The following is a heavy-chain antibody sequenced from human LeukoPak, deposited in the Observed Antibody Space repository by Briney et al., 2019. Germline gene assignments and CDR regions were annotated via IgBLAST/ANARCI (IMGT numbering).Heavy chain of an antibody. D-gene: IGHD3-22*01. Sequence: ASVKVSCKASGYTFTSYYMHWVRQAPGQGLEWMGWINPNSGGTNYAQKFQGWVTMTRDTSISTAYMELSRLRSDDTAVYYCARAWGNYYDSSGYSDWGQGTLVTVSS. V-gene: IGHV1-2*04. CDR2: INPNSGGT. CDR1: GYTFTSYY. J-gene: IGHJ4*02. CDR3: ARAWGNYYDSSGYSD.